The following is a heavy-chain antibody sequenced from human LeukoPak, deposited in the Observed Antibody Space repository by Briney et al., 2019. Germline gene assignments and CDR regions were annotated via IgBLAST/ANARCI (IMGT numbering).Heavy chain of an antibody. D-gene: IGHD4-17*01. V-gene: IGHV3-48*04. CDR3: ARRGGDGYYYYYMDA. CDR1: GFTFSSYG. CDR2: ISSSGSTI. Sequence: GGSLRLSCAASGFTFSSYGMHWVRQAPGKGLEWVSYISSSGSTIYYADSVKGRFTISRDNAKNSLYLQMNSLRAEDTAVYYCARRGGDGYYYYYMDAWGKGTTVTVSS. J-gene: IGHJ6*03.